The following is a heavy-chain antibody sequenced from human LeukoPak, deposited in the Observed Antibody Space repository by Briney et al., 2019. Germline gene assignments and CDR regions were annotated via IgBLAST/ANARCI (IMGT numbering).Heavy chain of an antibody. CDR3: AKEQFMGGVSFDY. CDR1: GYTFTGSY. D-gene: IGHD3-16*01. J-gene: IGHJ4*02. V-gene: IGHV1-2*02. CDR2: INPNSGGT. Sequence: ASVKVSCKASGYTFTGSYMHWVRQAPGQGLEWMGWINPNSGGTNYAQKFQGRVTMTRDTSISTAYMELSSLKSDDTAVYYCAKEQFMGGVSFDYWGQGTLVTVSS.